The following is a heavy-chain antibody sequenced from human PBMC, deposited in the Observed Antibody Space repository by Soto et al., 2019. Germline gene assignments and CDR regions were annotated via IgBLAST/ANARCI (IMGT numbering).Heavy chain of an antibody. CDR2: IYYSGST. CDR1: GGSISSSSYY. D-gene: IGHD1-1*01. J-gene: IGHJ5*02. Sequence: QLQLQESGPGLVKPSETLSLTCTVSGGSISSSSYYWGWFRQPPGKGLEWIGSIYYSGSTYYNPSLKSRVTISVDTSKNQFSLKLSSVTAADTAVYYCARQGPTWFDPWGQGTLVTVSS. CDR3: ARQGPTWFDP. V-gene: IGHV4-39*01.